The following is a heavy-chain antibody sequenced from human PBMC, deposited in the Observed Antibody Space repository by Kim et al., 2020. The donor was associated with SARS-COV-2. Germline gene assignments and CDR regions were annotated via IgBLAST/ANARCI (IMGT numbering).Heavy chain of an antibody. D-gene: IGHD6-13*01. V-gene: IGHV3-7*01. CDR1: GFTFSSYW. CDR2: IKQDGSEK. Sequence: GGSLRLSCAASGFTFSSYWMSWVRQAPGKGLEWVANIKQDGSEKYYVDSVKGRFTISRDNAKNSLYLQMNSLRAEDTAVYYCARDGRGYSSSWFDLYFDYWGQGTLVTVSS. CDR3: ARDGRGYSSSWFDLYFDY. J-gene: IGHJ4*02.